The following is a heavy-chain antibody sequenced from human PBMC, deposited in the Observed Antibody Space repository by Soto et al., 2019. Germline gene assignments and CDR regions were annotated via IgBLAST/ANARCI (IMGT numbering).Heavy chain of an antibody. CDR1: DEYFSSYL. D-gene: IGHD6-19*01. CDR2: INHSGST. V-gene: IGHV4-34*01. CDR3: ARGGYIAVAAQDKFSWFPS. Sequence: SEALSLTCAVYDEYFSSYLWNWIRQPPGKGLEWIGEINHSGSTIYNPSLKSRVTISLDTPKNQFSLKLTSVTAADTAVYYCARGGYIAVAAQDKFSWFPSWGQGTLVTVSS. J-gene: IGHJ5*02.